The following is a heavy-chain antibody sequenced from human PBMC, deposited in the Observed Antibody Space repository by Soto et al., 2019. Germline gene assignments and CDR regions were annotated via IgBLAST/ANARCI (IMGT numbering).Heavy chain of an antibody. CDR1: GFTFSSYG. CDR2: ISYDGSNK. CDR3: AKDSYYYDSSGSHFDY. J-gene: IGHJ4*02. V-gene: IGHV3-30*18. D-gene: IGHD3-22*01. Sequence: GGSLRLSCAASGFTFSSYGMHWVRQAPGKGLEWVAVISYDGSNKYYADSVKGRFTISRDNSKNTLYLQMNSLRAEDTAVYYCAKDSYYYDSSGSHFDYWGQGTLVTVS.